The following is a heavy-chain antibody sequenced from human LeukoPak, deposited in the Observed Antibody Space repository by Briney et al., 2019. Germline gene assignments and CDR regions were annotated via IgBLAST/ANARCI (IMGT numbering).Heavy chain of an antibody. V-gene: IGHV3-23*01. CDR3: GRYYVMDV. Sequence: GGSLRLSCAASGFTFSSYWMNWVRQAPGKGLEWVSTISDSGGSTYYADSVKGRFTISRDNSKSTLYLQMNSLRAEDTAVYYCGRYYVMDVWGQGTSVTVSS. CDR1: GFTFSSYW. CDR2: ISDSGGST. J-gene: IGHJ6*02.